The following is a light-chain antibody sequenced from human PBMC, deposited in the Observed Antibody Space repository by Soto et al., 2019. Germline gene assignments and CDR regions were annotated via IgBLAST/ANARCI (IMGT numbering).Light chain of an antibody. Sequence: NFMLTQPHSVSESPGKTVTISCTGSGGSIATNYVQWHQQRPGSAPTTVIYEDDKRPSGVPDRFSGSIDRSSNSASLIISRQKTEDEAEYYCQLHDSTNGLFGSGTKLHVL. CDR1: GGSIATNY. V-gene: IGLV6-57*02. J-gene: IGLJ2*01. CDR3: QLHDSTNGL. CDR2: EDD.